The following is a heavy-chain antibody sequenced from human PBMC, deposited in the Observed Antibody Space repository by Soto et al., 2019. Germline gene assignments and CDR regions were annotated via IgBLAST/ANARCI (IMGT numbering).Heavy chain of an antibody. V-gene: IGHV3-15*07. CDR2: IKSKTDGGTP. CDR3: ATLGGNLGAFDY. CDR1: GFTFNNAW. D-gene: IGHD3-16*01. Sequence: GGSLRLSCAASGFTFNNAWINWVRQAPGKGLEWVGRIKSKTDGGTPDYAAPVKGRFAISRDDSKNTLYLQMNSLKTEDTAVYYCATLGGNLGAFDYWGQGTLVTVSS. J-gene: IGHJ4*02.